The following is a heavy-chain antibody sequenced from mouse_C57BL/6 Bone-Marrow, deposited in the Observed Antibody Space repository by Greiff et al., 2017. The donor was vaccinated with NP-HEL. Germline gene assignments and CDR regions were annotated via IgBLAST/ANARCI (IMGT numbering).Heavy chain of an antibody. V-gene: IGHV1-81*01. Sequence: QVQLQQSGAELARPGASVKLSCKASGYTFTSYGISWVKQRTGQGLEWIGEIYPRSGNTYYNEKFKGKATLTADKSSSTAYMELRSLTSEDSAVYFCARWGTTVVAKNSFDYWGQGTTLTVSS. D-gene: IGHD1-1*01. CDR2: IYPRSGNT. J-gene: IGHJ2*01. CDR1: GYTFTSYG. CDR3: ARWGTTVVAKNSFDY.